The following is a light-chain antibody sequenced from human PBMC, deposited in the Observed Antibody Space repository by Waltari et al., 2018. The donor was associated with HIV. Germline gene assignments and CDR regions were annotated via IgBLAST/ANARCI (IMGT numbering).Light chain of an antibody. CDR1: QEIGTY. CDR3: QQYYSYPQA. J-gene: IGKJ2*01. V-gene: IGKV1-8*01. Sequence: AIRMTQSPSSLSASPGERVTHSCRAGQEIGTYLAWYQHKPGKVPELLMYSASTLQSGLPSRFNGSGSGTDFTLTIDCLQSEDFATYYCQQYYSYPQALGQGTKLEIK. CDR2: SAS.